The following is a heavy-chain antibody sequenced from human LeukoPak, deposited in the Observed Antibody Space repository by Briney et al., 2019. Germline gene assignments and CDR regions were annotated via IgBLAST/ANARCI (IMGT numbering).Heavy chain of an antibody. V-gene: IGHV3-30*18. CDR3: AKGETVPYYYYGMDV. Sequence: PGGSLRLSCAASGFTFSSYGMHWVRQAPGKGLEWVAVISYDGGNKYYADSVKGRFTISRDNSKNTLYLQMNSLRAEDTAVYYCAKGETVPYYYYGMDVWGQGTTVTVSS. CDR1: GFTFSSYG. D-gene: IGHD4-17*01. J-gene: IGHJ6*02. CDR2: ISYDGGNK.